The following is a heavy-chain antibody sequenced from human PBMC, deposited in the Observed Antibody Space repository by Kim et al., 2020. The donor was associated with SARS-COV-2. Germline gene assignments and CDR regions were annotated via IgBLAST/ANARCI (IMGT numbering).Heavy chain of an antibody. Sequence: SETLSLTCTVSGGSISSSSYYWGWIRQPPGKGLEWIGSIYYSGSTYYNPSLKSRVTISVDTSKNQFSLKLSSVTAADTAVYYCARHRGVWFGEFTFDPWGQGTLVTVSS. CDR1: GGSISSSSYY. V-gene: IGHV4-39*01. J-gene: IGHJ5*02. CDR2: IYYSGST. D-gene: IGHD3-10*01. CDR3: ARHRGVWFGEFTFDP.